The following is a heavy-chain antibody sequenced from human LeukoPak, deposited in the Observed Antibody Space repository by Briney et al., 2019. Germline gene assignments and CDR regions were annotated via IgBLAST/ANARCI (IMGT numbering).Heavy chain of an antibody. CDR3: ARDSSPAMVNWNFDY. CDR2: ISYDGSNK. CDR1: GFTFSSYG. J-gene: IGHJ4*02. D-gene: IGHD5-18*01. Sequence: GGSLRLSCAASGFTFSSYGMHWVRQAPGKGLEWVAVISYDGSNKYYADSVKGRFTISRDNSKNTLYLQMNSLRAEDTAVYYCARDSSPAMVNWNFDYWGQGTLVTVSS. V-gene: IGHV3-30*03.